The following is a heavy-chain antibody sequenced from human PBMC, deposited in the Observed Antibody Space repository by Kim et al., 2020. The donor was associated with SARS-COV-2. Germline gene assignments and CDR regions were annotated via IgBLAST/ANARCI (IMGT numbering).Heavy chain of an antibody. V-gene: IGHV1-46*01. Sequence: ASVKVSCKASGYTFTSYYMHWVRQAPGQGLEWMGIINPSGGSTSYAQKFQGRVTMTRDTSTSTVYMELSSLRSEDTAVYYCARGIRFLEWLLRTGGPGEDPSIRTPFDPWGQGTLVTVSS. J-gene: IGHJ5*02. CDR3: ARGIRFLEWLLRTGGPGEDPSIRTPFDP. CDR2: INPSGGST. CDR1: GYTFTSYY. D-gene: IGHD3-3*01.